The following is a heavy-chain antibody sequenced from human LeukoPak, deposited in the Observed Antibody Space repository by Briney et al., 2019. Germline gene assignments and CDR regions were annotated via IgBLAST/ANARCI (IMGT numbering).Heavy chain of an antibody. Sequence: SETLSLTCSVSGDSIYWSWVRQSPGKGLQWIGTVYYSGATNYNPSLASRVTMSLDMSKSQFSLKLSSVTAADTAIYYCAVVTSHPRYFDHWGQGTLITVPS. CDR2: VYYSGAT. CDR1: GDSIY. J-gene: IGHJ4*02. D-gene: IGHD2-21*02. V-gene: IGHV4-59*01. CDR3: AVVTSHPRYFDH.